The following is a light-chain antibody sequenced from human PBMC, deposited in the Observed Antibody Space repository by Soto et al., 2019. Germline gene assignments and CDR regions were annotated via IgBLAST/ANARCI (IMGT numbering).Light chain of an antibody. Sequence: EIVMTQSPDTLSVSPGERATVSCRASESVSSNLAWYQQKPGQAPRLLIYGASTRATGIPARFSGSGSGTDFTLTISSLQSEDFAVYYCQQYNNWPPWTFG. CDR1: ESVSSN. V-gene: IGKV3-15*01. J-gene: IGKJ1*01. CDR2: GAS. CDR3: QQYNNWPPWT.